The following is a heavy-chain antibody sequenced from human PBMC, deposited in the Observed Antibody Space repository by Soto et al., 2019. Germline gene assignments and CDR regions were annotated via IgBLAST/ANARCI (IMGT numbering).Heavy chain of an antibody. CDR1: GYSFTSYW. J-gene: IGHJ6*02. V-gene: IGHV5-51*01. Sequence: XESLKISCKGSGYSFTSYWIGLVRQMPGKGLEWMGIIYPGDSDTRYSPSFQGQVTISADKSISTAYLQWSSLKASDTAFYYCARHRVTAAGFRYYYGMDAWGQGTTVTAP. D-gene: IGHD6-13*01. CDR2: IYPGDSDT. CDR3: ARHRVTAAGFRYYYGMDA.